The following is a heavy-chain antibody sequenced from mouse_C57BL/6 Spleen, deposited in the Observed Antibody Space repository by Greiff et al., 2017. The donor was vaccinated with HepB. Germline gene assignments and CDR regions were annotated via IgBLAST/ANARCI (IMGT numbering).Heavy chain of an antibody. V-gene: IGHV3-6*01. CDR1: GYSITSGYY. CDR3: ALWDEAY. CDR2: ISYDGSN. J-gene: IGHJ3*01. D-gene: IGHD4-1*01. Sequence: VQLKESGPGLVKPSQSLSLTCSVTGYSITSGYYWNWIRQFPGNKLEWMGYISYDGSNKYNPSLQNRISITRDTSKNQFFLKLNSVTTEDTATYYCALWDEAYWGQGTLVTVSA.